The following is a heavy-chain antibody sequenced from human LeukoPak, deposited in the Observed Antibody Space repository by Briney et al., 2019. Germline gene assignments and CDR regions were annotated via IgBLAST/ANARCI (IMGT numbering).Heavy chain of an antibody. CDR3: AKSKFSCIGNNCYSPDY. Sequence: GGSLGLSCAASGFTFSSYAMNWVRQAPGKGLEWEALISYDGSNEHYADSVKGRFTISRDNSKNTLYLQVNSLRAEDTAVYYCAKSKFSCIGNNCYSPDYWGQGTLVTVSS. J-gene: IGHJ4*02. D-gene: IGHD2-15*01. CDR1: GFTFSSYA. CDR2: ISYDGSNE. V-gene: IGHV3-30*18.